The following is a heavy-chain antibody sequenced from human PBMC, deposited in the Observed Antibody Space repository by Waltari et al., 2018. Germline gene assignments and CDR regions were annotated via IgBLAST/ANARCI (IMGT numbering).Heavy chain of an antibody. V-gene: IGHV3-21*02. CDR3: APLTGKGFY. D-gene: IGHD7-27*01. CDR2: ISRISTYI. Sequence: EVQLVESGGGLVKPGGSLRLSCAASGFNFSDFTMNWVRQAPGNGLEWISSISRISTYIYYIDSVKGRFTISRDNAKNSLSLQMDSLRADDTAVYYCAPLTGKGFYWGLGTLVSVSS. J-gene: IGHJ4*02. CDR1: GFNFSDFT.